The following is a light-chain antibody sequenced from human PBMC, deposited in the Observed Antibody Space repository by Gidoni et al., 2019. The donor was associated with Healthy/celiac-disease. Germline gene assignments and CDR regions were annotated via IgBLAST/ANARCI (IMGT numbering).Light chain of an antibody. V-gene: IGLV2-8*01. CDR1: SSDVGGYNY. J-gene: IGLJ7*01. CDR3: SSYAGSNSAV. Sequence: QSALTPPPSASGSPGPSVTISCTGTSSDVGGYNYVSWYQQHPGKAPKLMIYEVSKRPSGVPDRFSGSKSGNTASLTVSGLQAEDEADYYCSSYAGSNSAVFGGGTQLTVL. CDR2: EVS.